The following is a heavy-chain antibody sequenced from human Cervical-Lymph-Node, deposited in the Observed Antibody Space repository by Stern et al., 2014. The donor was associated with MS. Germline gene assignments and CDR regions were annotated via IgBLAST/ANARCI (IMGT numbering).Heavy chain of an antibody. CDR3: ARDRFFYDSSGYYVDYYGMDV. J-gene: IGHJ6*02. CDR2: IYYSGSI. Sequence: QVQLQESGPGLVKPSETLSLTCTVSGGSISSYYWSWIRQPPRQGLEWIGYIYYSGSINYNPSLKSRVTISVDTSKNQFSLKLSSVTAADTAVYYCARDRFFYDSSGYYVDYYGMDVWGQGTTVTVSS. D-gene: IGHD3-22*01. CDR1: GGSISSYY. V-gene: IGHV4-59*01.